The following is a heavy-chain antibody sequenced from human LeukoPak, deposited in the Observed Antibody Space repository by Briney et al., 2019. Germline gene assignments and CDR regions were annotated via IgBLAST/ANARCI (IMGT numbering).Heavy chain of an antibody. V-gene: IGHV1-69*04. CDR1: GGTFSSYA. J-gene: IGHJ6*03. Sequence: ASVKVSCKASGGTFSSYAISWVRQAPGQGLEWMGRIIPTLGIANYAQKFQGRVTITTDESTSTAYMELSSLRSEDTAVYYCARDRGVVPAANMNYYYYMDVWGKGTTVTVSS. D-gene: IGHD2-2*01. CDR3: ARDRGVVPAANMNYYYYMDV. CDR2: IIPTLGIA.